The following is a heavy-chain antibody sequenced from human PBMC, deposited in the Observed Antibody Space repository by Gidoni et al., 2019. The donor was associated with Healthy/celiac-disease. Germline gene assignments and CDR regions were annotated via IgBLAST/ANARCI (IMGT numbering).Heavy chain of an antibody. Sequence: QVQLQESGPGLVTPSETLSLTCTVSGGSISSYYWSWIRQPPGKGLEWIGYIYYSGSTNYNPSLKSRVTISVDTSKNQFSLKLSSVTAADTAVYYCATATHCSGGSCHPIAFDIWGQGTMVTVSS. J-gene: IGHJ3*02. D-gene: IGHD2-15*01. CDR3: ATATHCSGGSCHPIAFDI. V-gene: IGHV4-59*08. CDR1: GGSISSYY. CDR2: IYYSGST.